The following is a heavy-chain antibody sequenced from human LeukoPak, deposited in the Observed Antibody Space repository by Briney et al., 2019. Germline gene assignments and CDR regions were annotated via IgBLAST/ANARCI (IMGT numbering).Heavy chain of an antibody. V-gene: IGHV1-8*01. CDR2: MNPNSGNT. CDR1: GYTFTSYD. CDR3: ARLGFIVVVPAAIPAYMDV. D-gene: IGHD2-2*01. J-gene: IGHJ6*03. Sequence: GASVKVSCKASGYTFTSYDINWVRQATGQGLEWMGWMNPNSGNTGYAQKFQGRVTMTRNTSISTAYMELSSLRSEDTAVYYCARLGFIVVVPAAIPAYMDVWGKGTTVTVSS.